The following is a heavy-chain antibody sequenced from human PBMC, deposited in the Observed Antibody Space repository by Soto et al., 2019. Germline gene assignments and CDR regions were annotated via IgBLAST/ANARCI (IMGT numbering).Heavy chain of an antibody. CDR3: AKDMVRDYDFWSGYDY. D-gene: IGHD3-3*01. CDR1: GFTFSSYA. Sequence: LRLSCAASGFTFSSYAMSWVRQAPGKGLEWVSAISGSGGSTYYADSVKGRFTISRDNSKNTLYLQMNSLRAEDTAVYYCAKDMVRDYDFWSGYDYWGQGTLVTVSS. J-gene: IGHJ4*02. CDR2: ISGSGGST. V-gene: IGHV3-23*01.